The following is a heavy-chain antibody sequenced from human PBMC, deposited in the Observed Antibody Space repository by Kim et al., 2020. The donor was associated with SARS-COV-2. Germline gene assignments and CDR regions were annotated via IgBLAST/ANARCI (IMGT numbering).Heavy chain of an antibody. CDR1: GYNFNAYY. V-gene: IGHV1-2*02. D-gene: IGHD6-19*01. CDR3: ARGPSSGCFDY. J-gene: IGHJ4*03. CDR2: INPNRDDT. Sequence: ASVKVSCKASGYNFNAYYLHWWRHAPGQGLEWMGWINPNRDDTRYAQKFQSRVTMTRDTSISTAYMELNRLTPDDTAVYYCARGPSSGCFDYWGQGTLLTVSP.